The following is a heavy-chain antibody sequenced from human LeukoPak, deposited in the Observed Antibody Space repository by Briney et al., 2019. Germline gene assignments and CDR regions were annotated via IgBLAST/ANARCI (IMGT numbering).Heavy chain of an antibody. CDR1: GGSISSGGYY. CDR2: IYYSGST. V-gene: IGHV4-31*03. CDR3: ARDSHAVAGYNWFDP. D-gene: IGHD6-19*01. Sequence: PSETLSLTCTVSGGSISSGGYYWSWIRQHPGKGLEWIGYIYYSGSTYYNPSLKSRVIISVDTSKNQFSLKLSSVTAADTAVYYCARDSHAVAGYNWFDPWSQGTLVTVSS. J-gene: IGHJ5*02.